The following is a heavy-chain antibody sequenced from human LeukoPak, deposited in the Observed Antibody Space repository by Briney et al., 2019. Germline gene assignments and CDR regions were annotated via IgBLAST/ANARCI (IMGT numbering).Heavy chain of an antibody. Sequence: GGSLRLSCAASGLTFSRFWMNWVRQAPGRGLEWVANIDQSGGRNNYVDSVKGRFTISRDNAKNSLFLEMSSLGADDTAVYFCARDVEGGTFDIWGQGTTVTVSS. D-gene: IGHD3-16*01. CDR2: IDQSGGRN. V-gene: IGHV3-7*05. CDR1: GLTFSRFW. CDR3: ARDVEGGTFDI. J-gene: IGHJ3*02.